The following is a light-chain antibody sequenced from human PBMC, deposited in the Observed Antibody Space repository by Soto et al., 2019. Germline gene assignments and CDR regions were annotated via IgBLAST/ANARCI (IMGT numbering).Light chain of an antibody. Sequence: ETVLTQSPGTLSLSPGERATLSCRASQSSSSYLTWYQQRPGQAARLLIYAASRSASGIPDRFSGSGSGTDFTLTISRLEPEAFAVYYCHQYSTSPITFGKGTRLEIK. CDR3: HQYSTSPIT. J-gene: IGKJ5*01. CDR2: AAS. CDR1: QSSSSY. V-gene: IGKV3-20*01.